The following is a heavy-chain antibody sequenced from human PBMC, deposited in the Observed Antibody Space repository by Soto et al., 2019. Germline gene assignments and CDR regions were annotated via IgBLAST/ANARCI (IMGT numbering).Heavy chain of an antibody. J-gene: IGHJ4*02. V-gene: IGHV1-46*01. Sequence: QVQLMQSGAEVKKPGASVKVSCKASGDTFTDYYIHWVRQAPGQGLEWMGTVNPSGGHTTYAQHFLGRVTRTRDTSTSTLYMELTSLTSDDTVIYYCARGGHVVVVTAALDYWGQGTLVTVSS. CDR3: ARGGHVVVVTAALDY. CDR1: GDTFTDYY. CDR2: VNPSGGHT. D-gene: IGHD2-21*02.